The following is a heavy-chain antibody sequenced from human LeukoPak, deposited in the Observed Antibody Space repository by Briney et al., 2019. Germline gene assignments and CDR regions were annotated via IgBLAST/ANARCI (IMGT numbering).Heavy chain of an antibody. J-gene: IGHJ4*02. V-gene: IGHV5-51*01. D-gene: IGHD3-10*01. CDR3: ARRPSYYGSIDY. Sequence: GGSLKISCKGSGYSFTSYWIGWGRQMAGKGLEWMGIIYPGDSDTRYSPSFQGQVTISADKSISTAYLQWSSLKASDTAMYYCARRPSYYGSIDYWGQGTLVTVSS. CDR2: IYPGDSDT. CDR1: GYSFTSYW.